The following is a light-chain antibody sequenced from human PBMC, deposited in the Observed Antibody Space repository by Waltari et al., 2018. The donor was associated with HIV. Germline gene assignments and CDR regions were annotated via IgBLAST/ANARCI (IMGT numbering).Light chain of an antibody. CDR3: CSYAGVV. CDR2: EGS. J-gene: IGLJ2*01. V-gene: IGLV2-23*01. Sequence: QSALTQPASVSGSPGQSITISCTGTSSDVGRYNLVSWYQQHPGKAPKLMIYEGSKRPSGVSNRFSGSKSGNTASLTISGLQAEDEADYYCCSYAGVVFGGGTKLTVL. CDR1: SSDVGRYNL.